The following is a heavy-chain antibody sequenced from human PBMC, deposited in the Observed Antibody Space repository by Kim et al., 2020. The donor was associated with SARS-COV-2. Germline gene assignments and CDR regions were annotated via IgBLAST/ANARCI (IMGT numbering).Heavy chain of an antibody. CDR1: TGSFSGHF. CDR2: ITHSGNI. V-gene: IGHV4-34*01. CDR3: ARGEVRNDILTGYYSDAFDL. J-gene: IGHJ3*01. D-gene: IGHD3-9*01. Sequence: SETLFLICAVYTGSFSGHFWSWIRQSPGKGLEWIGEITHSGNIKYDPSFEGRLIISRDTSKNQFSLKLTSLTAADTAVYYCARGEVRNDILTGYYSDAFDLWGQGTGVTVSA.